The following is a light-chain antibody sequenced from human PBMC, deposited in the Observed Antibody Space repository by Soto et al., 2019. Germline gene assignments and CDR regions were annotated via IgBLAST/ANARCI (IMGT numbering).Light chain of an antibody. Sequence: QSDLTQPRSVSGSPGQALTISCTGTNSDVDDYRYVSWYQQLPGKAPKLVIYGVNQRPSGVPNRFSASNSDNTASLTISGLQAEDEADYYCCSYVTTPEIFGTGTKLTVL. J-gene: IGLJ1*01. CDR2: GVN. V-gene: IGLV2-11*01. CDR1: NSDVDDYRY. CDR3: CSYVTTPEI.